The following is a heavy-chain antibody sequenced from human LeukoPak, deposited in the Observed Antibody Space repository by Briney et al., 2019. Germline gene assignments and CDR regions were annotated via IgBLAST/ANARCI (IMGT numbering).Heavy chain of an antibody. CDR1: GSSINSYY. D-gene: IGHD3-3*01. CDR2: IYYSGST. Sequence: SETLSLTCTVAGSSINSYYWSLIRQPPGKGLEWIGYIYYSGSTNYNPSLKSRVTISVDTSKNQFSLKLSSVTAADTAVYYCARRIYDFWSGYWTGFDYWGQGTLVTVSS. V-gene: IGHV4-59*08. J-gene: IGHJ4*02. CDR3: ARRIYDFWSGYWTGFDY.